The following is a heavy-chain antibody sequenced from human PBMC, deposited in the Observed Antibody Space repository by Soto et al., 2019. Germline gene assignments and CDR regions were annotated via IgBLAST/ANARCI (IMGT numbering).Heavy chain of an antibody. Sequence: WETLSLICAVSGGSIGTSAYYWGWIREAPGKGLEWIGSINHSGNTYLSPSLKDRVTMSVDTSKNSFSLKLRSATAADTGLYYCSRRAPEGFDPWGQGTLVTVSS. J-gene: IGHJ5*02. CDR3: SRRAPEGFDP. V-gene: IGHV4-39*01. CDR2: INHSGNT. CDR1: GGSIGTSAYY.